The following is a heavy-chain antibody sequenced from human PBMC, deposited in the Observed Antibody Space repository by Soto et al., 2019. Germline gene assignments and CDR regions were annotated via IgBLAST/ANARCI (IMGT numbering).Heavy chain of an antibody. J-gene: IGHJ4*02. D-gene: IGHD6-13*01. CDR3: ARGQYSSSWYGAFDY. Sequence: ASVKVSCKASGYTFTSYDIHWVRQAPGQGLECMGIINPSGGSPSYAQKFQGRVAMTRGTSTNTVYMELSGLRSGDTAVYYCARGQYSSSWYGAFDYWGQGTLVTVSS. V-gene: IGHV1-46*01. CDR2: INPSGGSP. CDR1: GYTFTSYD.